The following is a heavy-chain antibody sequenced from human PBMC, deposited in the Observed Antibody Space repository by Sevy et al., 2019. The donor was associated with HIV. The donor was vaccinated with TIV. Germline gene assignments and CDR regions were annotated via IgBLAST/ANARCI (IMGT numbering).Heavy chain of an antibody. CDR3: SRAQQVTMLVVIGGLYFDF. V-gene: IGHV3-7*01. Sequence: GGSLRLSCAASGFTFSSYWMTWVRQAPGKGLEWVANIKQDMSEKYYADSVKGRFTISRDHARNSLYLQMESLRAEDTAVYYCSRAQQVTMLVVIGGLYFDFWGQGTLVTVSS. J-gene: IGHJ4*02. D-gene: IGHD3-22*01. CDR2: IKQDMSEK. CDR1: GFTFSSYW.